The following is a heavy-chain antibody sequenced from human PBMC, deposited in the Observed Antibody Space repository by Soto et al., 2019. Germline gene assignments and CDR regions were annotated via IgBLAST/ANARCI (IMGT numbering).Heavy chain of an antibody. CDR3: ATVQSDRVSGYTSDWFDP. D-gene: IGHD5-12*01. J-gene: IGHJ5*02. Sequence: SVKVSCKASGYTFTSYGISWVRQAPGQGREWMGWISAYNGNTNYAQKLQGRVTMTTDTSTSTAYMELRSLRSDDTAVYYCATVQSDRVSGYTSDWFDPWGQGTLVTVSS. CDR1: GYTFTSYG. CDR2: ISAYNGNT. V-gene: IGHV1-18*04.